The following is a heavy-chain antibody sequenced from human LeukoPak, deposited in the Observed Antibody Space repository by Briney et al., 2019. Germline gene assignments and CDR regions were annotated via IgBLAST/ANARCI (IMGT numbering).Heavy chain of an antibody. D-gene: IGHD5-18*01. J-gene: IGHJ4*02. CDR1: GLTLGGHD. CDR2: VSSGHHA. Sequence: PGGSLRLSCTASGLTLGGHDMHWVRQTTGEGLEGVAAVSSGHHAFYAGSVKGRFTVSREDAKNSLYLQMNSLRAGDTDVYYCVREARGYHYTYFDYWGQGSLVTVSS. CDR3: VREARGYHYTYFDY. V-gene: IGHV3-13*01.